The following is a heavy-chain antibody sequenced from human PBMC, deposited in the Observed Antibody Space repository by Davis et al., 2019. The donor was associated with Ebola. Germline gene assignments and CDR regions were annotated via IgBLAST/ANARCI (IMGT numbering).Heavy chain of an antibody. D-gene: IGHD3-3*01. V-gene: IGHV3-7*03. CDR2: ITQDGSEK. CDR3: ARAHDFWSGSLLYYYYMDV. J-gene: IGHJ6*03. CDR1: GIIVSRYW. Sequence: GESLKISCAASGIIVSRYWMSWVRQAPGKGLEWVANITQDGSEKYYVDSVKGGFTISRDNAKNSLYLQMNSLRAEDTAVYYCARAHDFWSGSLLYYYYMDVWGKGTTVTVSS.